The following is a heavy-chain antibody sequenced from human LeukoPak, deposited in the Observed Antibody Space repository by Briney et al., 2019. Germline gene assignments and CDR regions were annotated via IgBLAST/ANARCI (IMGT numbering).Heavy chain of an antibody. D-gene: IGHD6-6*01. CDR1: GYTFTGYY. V-gene: IGHV1-2*02. CDR2: INPNSGGT. Sequence: GASVKVSCKASGYTFTGYYMHWVRQAPGQGLKWMGWINPNSGGTNYAQKFQGRVTMTRDTSISTAYVELSRLRSDDTAVYYCARDDSSSTGWFDPWGQGTLVTVSS. CDR3: ARDDSSSTGWFDP. J-gene: IGHJ5*02.